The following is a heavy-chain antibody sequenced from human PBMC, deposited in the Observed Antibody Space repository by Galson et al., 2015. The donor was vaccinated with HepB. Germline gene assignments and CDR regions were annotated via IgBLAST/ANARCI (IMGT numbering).Heavy chain of an antibody. CDR1: AVTFHSHA. CDR3: AKGIVGATPFDY. CDR2: ISGSGGST. V-gene: IGHV3-23*01. Sequence: PLRLSCAASAVTFHSHAMLWVRQAPGKGLEWVSAISGSGGSTYYADSVKGRFTISRDNSKNTLYLQMNSLRAEDTAVYYCAKGIVGATPFDYWGQGTLVTVSS. J-gene: IGHJ4*02. D-gene: IGHD1-26*01.